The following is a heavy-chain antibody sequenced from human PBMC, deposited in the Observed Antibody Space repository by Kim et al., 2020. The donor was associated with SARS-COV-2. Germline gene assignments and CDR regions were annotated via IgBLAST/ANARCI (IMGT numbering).Heavy chain of an antibody. V-gene: IGHV7-4-1*02. J-gene: IGHJ4*02. D-gene: IGHD3-16*01. Sequence: ASVKVSCRASEYSSARYAMNWVRQAPGQGLEWMGWINTNTGNPTYAQGFTGRFVLSFDTSVSTTYLQISSLTAEDTAVYYCARDEGVARFDCWGQGTLVTVSS. CDR1: EYSSARYA. CDR3: ARDEGVARFDC. CDR2: INTNTGNP.